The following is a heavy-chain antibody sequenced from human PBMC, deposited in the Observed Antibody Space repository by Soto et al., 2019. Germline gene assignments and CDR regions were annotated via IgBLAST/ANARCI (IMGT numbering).Heavy chain of an antibody. D-gene: IGHD3-10*01. Sequence: QVQLVQSGAEVKKPGSSVKVSCKASGGTFSSYTISWVRQAPGQGLEWMGRSIPILGIANYAPKLQGRVTITADKSTSTAYMELSSLRSQDTGVYYCARDRGVCSRRCLGVDYWGQGTLVTVS. CDR3: ARDRGVCSRRCLGVDY. CDR1: GGTFSSYT. CDR2: SIPILGIA. J-gene: IGHJ4*02. V-gene: IGHV1-69*08.